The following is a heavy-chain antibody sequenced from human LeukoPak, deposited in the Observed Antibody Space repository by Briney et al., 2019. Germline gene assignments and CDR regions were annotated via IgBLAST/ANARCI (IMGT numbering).Heavy chain of an antibody. CDR1: GFTFSSYA. Sequence: GGSLRLSCAASGFTFSSYAMSWVRQAPGKGLEWVSAISGSGDSTLYGDSEEGRFTISRDNSKTTLYLQMNSLRAEDTAASYCAKDDDYGDYASDYWGQGTLVTVSS. J-gene: IGHJ4*02. CDR3: AKDDDYGDYASDY. CDR2: ISGSGDST. V-gene: IGHV3-23*01. D-gene: IGHD4-17*01.